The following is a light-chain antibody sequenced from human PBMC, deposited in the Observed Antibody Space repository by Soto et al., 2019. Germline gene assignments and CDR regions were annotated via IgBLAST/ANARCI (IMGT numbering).Light chain of an antibody. CDR2: VAS. CDR3: QQYNNWPFT. J-gene: IGKJ3*01. V-gene: IGKV3-15*01. CDR1: QSVSSS. Sequence: EIVMTQSPATLSVSPGERATLSCRASQSVSSSLAWYQQKPGQAPRLLIYVASTRATGVPARFSGSGSGTEFTLTISSLQSEDFAVYYCQQYNNWPFTFGPWTKVDI.